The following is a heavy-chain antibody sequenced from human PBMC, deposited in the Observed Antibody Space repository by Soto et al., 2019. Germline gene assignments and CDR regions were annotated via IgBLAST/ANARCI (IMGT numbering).Heavy chain of an antibody. Sequence: SEELPRTYTVSGGTVRSFGFHWAWLRRPQGNALEWIGYIYNGGSTYYRPSLESRMHMSLDATRNHYSLRLTSVTAADTAVYFCVIAPVGLYTICYFDYWGQGKLV. J-gene: IGHJ4*02. CDR2: IYNGGST. CDR3: VIAPVGLYTICYFDY. CDR1: GGTVRSFGFH. D-gene: IGHD1-1*01. V-gene: IGHV4-30-4*01.